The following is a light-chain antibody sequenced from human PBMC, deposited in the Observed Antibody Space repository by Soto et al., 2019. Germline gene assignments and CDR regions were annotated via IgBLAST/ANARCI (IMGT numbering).Light chain of an antibody. CDR1: STNVGGYNF. V-gene: IGLV2-11*01. CDR2: DVT. CDR3: CSYAGSYTFYI. Sequence: QSALTQPRSVSGSPGQSVTISCTGTSTNVGGYNFVSWYQHHPGKAPKLIIYDVTKRPSGVPDRSSGSKSAFTASLTISGLQAEDEAVYYCCSYAGSYTFYIFGTGTKVTVL. J-gene: IGLJ1*01.